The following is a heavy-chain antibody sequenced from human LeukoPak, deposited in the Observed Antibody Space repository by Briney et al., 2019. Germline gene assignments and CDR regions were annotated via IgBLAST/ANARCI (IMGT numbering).Heavy chain of an antibody. Sequence: GGSLRLSCAASGYTFSSFSINWVRQAPGKGLECVSSISVRSNYIYYADSVRGRFSISRDDARNSLYLQIDSLRGDDTAVYYCVRLSRNYDSSGYYYYYDYWGQGTLVTVSS. D-gene: IGHD3-22*01. CDR3: VRLSRNYDSSGYYYYYDY. J-gene: IGHJ4*02. CDR1: GYTFSSFS. CDR2: ISVRSNYI. V-gene: IGHV3-21*01.